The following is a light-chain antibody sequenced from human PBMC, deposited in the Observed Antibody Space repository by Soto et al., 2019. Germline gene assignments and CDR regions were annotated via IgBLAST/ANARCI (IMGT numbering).Light chain of an antibody. CDR3: QQSYSTVT. CDR1: QSISSY. V-gene: IGKV1-39*01. CDR2: AAS. Sequence: DIQMTQSPSSLSASVGDRVTITCRASQSISSYLNWYQQKPGKAPKLLIYAASSLQSGVPSRFSGSGSGTDFTLTISSLQPEDFATYYCQQSYSTVTVGQGTRLEN. J-gene: IGKJ5*01.